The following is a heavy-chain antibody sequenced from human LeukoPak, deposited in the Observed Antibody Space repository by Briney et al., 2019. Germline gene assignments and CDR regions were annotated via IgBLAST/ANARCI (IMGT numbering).Heavy chain of an antibody. CDR3: ARVSVSGTYDY. CDR2: IYSSGST. J-gene: IGHJ4*02. Sequence: SDTLSLTCTVPGGSISSYYWSWIRQPAGKGLEWIGRIYSSGSTNYNPSLKSRVTMSVDTSKNQFSLKLSSVTDADTAVYYCARVSVSGTYDYWGQGTLVTVSS. CDR1: GGSISSYY. V-gene: IGHV4-4*07. D-gene: IGHD1-26*01.